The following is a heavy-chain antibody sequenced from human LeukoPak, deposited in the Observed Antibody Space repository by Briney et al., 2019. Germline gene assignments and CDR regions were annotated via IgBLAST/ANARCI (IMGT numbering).Heavy chain of an antibody. J-gene: IGHJ3*02. D-gene: IGHD3-3*01. CDR3: ASLDFWSGYYSQDAFDI. CDR2: INPNSGGT. V-gene: IGHV1-2*02. CDR1: GYTFTGYY. Sequence: ASVMVSCKASGYTFTGYYMHWVRQAPGQGLEWMGWINPNSGGTNYAQKFQGRVTMTRDTSISTAYMELSRLRSDDTAVYYCASLDFWSGYYSQDAFDIWGQGTMVTVSS.